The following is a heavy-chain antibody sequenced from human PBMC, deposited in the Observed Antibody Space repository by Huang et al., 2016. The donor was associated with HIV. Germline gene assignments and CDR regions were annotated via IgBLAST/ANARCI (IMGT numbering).Heavy chain of an antibody. CDR1: GGSISSSSYY. D-gene: IGHD2-15*01. Sequence: QLQLQESGPGLVKPSETLSLTCTVSGGSISSSSYYWGWIRQPPGMGLGWFGSIYYSGKTYYNPSLKSRVTISVDTAKTQFSLRLSSVTASDTAVYYCVRHDIYCSDGSCSGFDYWGQGSLVTVSS. V-gene: IGHV4-39*01. J-gene: IGHJ4*02. CDR2: IYYSGKT. CDR3: VRHDIYCSDGSCSGFDY.